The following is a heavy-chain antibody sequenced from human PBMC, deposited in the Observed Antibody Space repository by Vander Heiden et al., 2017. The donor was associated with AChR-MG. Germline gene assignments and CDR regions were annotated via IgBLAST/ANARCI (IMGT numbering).Heavy chain of an antibody. Sequence: DVKLVESGGGLVEPGGSLRLSCVASGFTFSSHWMSWVRQAPGTGLECVANIKDDGSDKYYVDSVKGRFTISRDNAKNSLYLQMSSLRGEDTAVYYCARTYSGSFGYWGQGTLVTVSS. J-gene: IGHJ4*02. CDR3: ARTYSGSFGY. V-gene: IGHV3-7*03. D-gene: IGHD1-26*01. CDR1: GFTFSSHW. CDR2: IKDDGSDK.